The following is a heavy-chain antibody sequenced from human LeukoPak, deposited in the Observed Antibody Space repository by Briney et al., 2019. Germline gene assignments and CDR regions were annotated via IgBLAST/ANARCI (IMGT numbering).Heavy chain of an antibody. J-gene: IGHJ4*02. Sequence: GGSLRLSCAASGFTFSTYGMHWVRQAPGKGLEWVAVISYDGSNEYYADSVKGRFTISRDNSKDTLYLQMSSLGAEDTAVYYCAKEFNRGLPDYWGQGTLVTVPS. V-gene: IGHV3-30*18. CDR2: ISYDGSNE. D-gene: IGHD2-21*01. CDR3: AKEFNRGLPDY. CDR1: GFTFSTYG.